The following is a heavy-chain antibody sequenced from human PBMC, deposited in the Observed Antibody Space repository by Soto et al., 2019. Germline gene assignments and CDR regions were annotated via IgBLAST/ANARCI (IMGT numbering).Heavy chain of an antibody. Sequence: SVKVSCKASGGTFSSYSISWVRQAPGQGLEWMGGIIPIFGTANYAQKFQGRVTITADESTSTAYMELSSLRSEDTAVYYCARVWEDYYYYYGMDVWGQGTTVTV. J-gene: IGHJ6*02. V-gene: IGHV1-69*13. CDR2: IIPIFGTA. CDR1: GGTFSSYS. D-gene: IGHD1-26*01. CDR3: ARVWEDYYYYYGMDV.